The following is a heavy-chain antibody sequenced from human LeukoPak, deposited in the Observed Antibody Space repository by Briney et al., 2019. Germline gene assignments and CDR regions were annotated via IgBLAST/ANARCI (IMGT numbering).Heavy chain of an antibody. CDR3: ARKRGSSWAFDY. CDR2: IYSGGST. D-gene: IGHD6-13*01. Sequence: GGSLRLSCAASGFTVSSNYMSWVRQAPGKGLEWVSTIYSGGSTYYADSVKGRFTISRDNAKNTLYLQMNSLRAEDTAVYYCARKRGSSWAFDYWGQGTLVTVSS. J-gene: IGHJ4*02. CDR1: GFTVSSNY. V-gene: IGHV3-53*01.